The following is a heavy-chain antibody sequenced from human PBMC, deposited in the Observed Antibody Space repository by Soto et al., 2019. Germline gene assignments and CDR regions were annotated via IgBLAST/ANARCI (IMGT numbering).Heavy chain of an antibody. CDR1: GFTFSSYG. CDR2: ISYAGSNK. Sequence: QVQLVESGGGVVQPGRSLRLSCAASGFTFSSYGMHWVRQAPGKGLEWVAVISYAGSNKYYADSVKGRFTISRDNSKNTLYLKMNSLRAEDTAVYYCVRGDSFDYWGQGTLVTVSS. D-gene: IGHD2-21*01. CDR3: VRGDSFDY. V-gene: IGHV3-30*03. J-gene: IGHJ4*02.